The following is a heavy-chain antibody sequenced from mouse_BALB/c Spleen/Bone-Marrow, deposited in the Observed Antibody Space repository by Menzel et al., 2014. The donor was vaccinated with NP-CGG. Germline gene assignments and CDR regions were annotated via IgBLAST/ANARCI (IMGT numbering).Heavy chain of an antibody. D-gene: IGHD1-1*01. Sequence: EVKLMESGAELVKPGASVKLSCTASGFNIKDTYIHWVMQRPEQGLEWIGRIDPANGNTKYDPKFQGKATITADTSSNTAYLQLSSLTSEDTAVYYCARRLRSAMDYWGQGTSVTVSS. J-gene: IGHJ4*01. CDR1: GFNIKDTY. CDR2: IDPANGNT. V-gene: IGHV14-3*02. CDR3: ARRLRSAMDY.